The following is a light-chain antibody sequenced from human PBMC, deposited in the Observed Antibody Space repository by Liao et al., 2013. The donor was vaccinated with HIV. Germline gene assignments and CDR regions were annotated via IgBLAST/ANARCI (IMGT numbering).Light chain of an antibody. CDR3: QAWDSSTEV. CDR1: NIGSKS. Sequence: SYVLTQPPSVSVAPGKTARITCGGNNIGSKSVHWYQQKPGQAPVPVIYYDTVRPSGIPDRFSGSNSGDTATLTISGTQAMDEADYYCQAWDSSTEVFGGGTKLTVL. V-gene: IGLV3-21*01. CDR2: YDT. J-gene: IGLJ2*01.